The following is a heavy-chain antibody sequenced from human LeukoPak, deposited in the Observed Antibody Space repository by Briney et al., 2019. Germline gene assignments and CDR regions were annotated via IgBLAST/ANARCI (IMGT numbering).Heavy chain of an antibody. J-gene: IGHJ4*02. V-gene: IGHV4-59*01. D-gene: IGHD1-14*01. CDR2: IYYSGST. Sequence: ASETLSLTCTVSGGSISSYYWSWIRQPPGKGLEWLGYIYYSGSTNDNPSLKSRVTISVDTSKNQLSLKLSSVTAADTAVYYCGRGTGSFDYWGQGALVTVSS. CDR1: GGSISSYY. CDR3: GRGTGSFDY.